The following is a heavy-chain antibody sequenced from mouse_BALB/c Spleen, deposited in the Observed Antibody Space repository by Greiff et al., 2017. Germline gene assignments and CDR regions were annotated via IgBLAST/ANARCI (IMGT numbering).Heavy chain of an antibody. Sequence: EVKLVESGGGLVKPGGSLKLSCAASGFTFSSYTMSWVRQTPEKRLEWVATISSGGSYTYYPDSVKGRFTISRDNAKNTLYLQMSSLKSEDTAMYYCTREGGIYYGNYEAMDYWGQGTSVTVSS. CDR3: TREGGIYYGNYEAMDY. D-gene: IGHD2-1*01. CDR1: GFTFSSYT. V-gene: IGHV5-6-4*01. J-gene: IGHJ4*01. CDR2: ISSGGSYT.